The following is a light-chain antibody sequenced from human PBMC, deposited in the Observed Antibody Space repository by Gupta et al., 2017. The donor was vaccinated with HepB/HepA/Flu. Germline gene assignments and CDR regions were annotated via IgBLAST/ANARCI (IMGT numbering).Light chain of an antibody. V-gene: IGKV4-1*01. CDR3: QQDDRTPFT. CDR1: QSVLYSSNNKNY. Sequence: DIVMTQSPDSLAVSLGERATINCKSSQSVLYSSNNKNYLAWYQQKPGQPPKRLIYWASTRESGVPDRFSGSGSGTDFTLTISSLQAEDVAVYYCQQDDRTPFTFGHGTKVDIK. J-gene: IGKJ3*01. CDR2: WAS.